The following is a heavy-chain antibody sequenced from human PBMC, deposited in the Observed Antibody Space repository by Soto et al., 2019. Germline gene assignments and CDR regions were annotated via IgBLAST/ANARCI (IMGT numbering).Heavy chain of an antibody. CDR1: GFTFSSYA. V-gene: IGHV3-30-3*01. CDR3: ARDPHGMDV. CDR2: ISDDGGNK. J-gene: IGHJ6*02. Sequence: QVQVVESGGGVVQPGTSLRLSCAASGFTFSSYAMHWVRQAPGKGLEWVAVISDDGGNKYNADSVKGRLTVSRDNSKNTLFLQMNSLTTEDTGVYYCARDPHGMDVWGQGTTVTVSS.